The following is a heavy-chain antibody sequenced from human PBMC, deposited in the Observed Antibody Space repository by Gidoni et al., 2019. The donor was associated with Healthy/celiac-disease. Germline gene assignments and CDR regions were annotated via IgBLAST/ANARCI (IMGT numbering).Heavy chain of an antibody. D-gene: IGHD6-13*01. Sequence: EVQLVPSGADVKKPGESLKISCKGSGYRFTRYCIGRVRQMPGKGLEWMGIIYPGDSDTRYSPSFQGQVTISADKSISTAYLQWSSLKASDTAMYYCASAILLAAAGQVHDYYGMDVWGQGTTVTVSS. CDR1: GYRFTRYC. V-gene: IGHV5-51*01. J-gene: IGHJ6*02. CDR2: IYPGDSDT. CDR3: ASAILLAAAGQVHDYYGMDV.